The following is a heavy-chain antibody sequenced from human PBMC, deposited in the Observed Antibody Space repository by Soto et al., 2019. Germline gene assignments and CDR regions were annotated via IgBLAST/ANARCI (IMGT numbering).Heavy chain of an antibody. Sequence: HLVESGGGLVQPGGSLRLSCAASGFTFSSYWMTWVRQAPGKGLEWVANIKEDGSEKYYVDSVRGRFTISRDNAENSLYLQMNSLRAEDTAVYYCARDPAPFVSPGVAWGQGTLVTVSS. CDR1: GFTFSSYW. V-gene: IGHV3-7*01. D-gene: IGHD2-2*01. CDR3: ARDPAPFVSPGVA. J-gene: IGHJ5*02. CDR2: IKEDGSEK.